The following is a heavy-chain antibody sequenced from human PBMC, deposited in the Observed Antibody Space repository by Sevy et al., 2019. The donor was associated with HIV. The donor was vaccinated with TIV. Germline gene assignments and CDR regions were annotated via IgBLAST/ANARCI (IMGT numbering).Heavy chain of an antibody. CDR2: FDTEDGET. V-gene: IGHV1-24*01. J-gene: IGHJ4*02. CDR3: ATNTDYGDSDY. D-gene: IGHD4-17*01. Sequence: ASVKVSCKVSGCTLTELSMHWVRQAPGKGLEWMGSFDTEDGETLYAQKFQGRVTMTEDTSTDTAYMELSSLRSEDTAVYYCATNTDYGDSDYWGQGTLVTVSS. CDR1: GCTLTELS.